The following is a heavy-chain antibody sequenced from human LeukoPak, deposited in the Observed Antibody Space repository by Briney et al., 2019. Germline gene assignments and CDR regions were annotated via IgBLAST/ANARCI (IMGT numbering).Heavy chain of an antibody. J-gene: IGHJ4*02. V-gene: IGHV4-39*01. CDR1: SGSISSSSYY. CDR2: IYYSGST. CDR3: RGYREITMIVVGGYYFDY. D-gene: IGHD3-22*01. Sequence: PSETLSLTCTVSSGSISSSSYYWGWIRQPPGKGLEWIGSIYYSGSTYYNPSLKSRVTISVDTSKNQFSLKLSSVTAADTAVYYCRGYREITMIVVGGYYFDYWGQGTLVTVSS.